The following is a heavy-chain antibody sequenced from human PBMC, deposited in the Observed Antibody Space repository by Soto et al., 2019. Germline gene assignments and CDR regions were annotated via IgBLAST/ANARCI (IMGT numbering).Heavy chain of an antibody. V-gene: IGHV3-23*01. CDR3: AKEETTVSFDY. J-gene: IGHJ4*02. CDR2: ISGSGGST. Sequence: VGSLRLSCAASGFTFSSYAMSWVRQAPGKGLECVSAISGSGGSTYYADSVKGRFNISRDSSKNTLYLQMNSLRAEDTAVYYCAKEETTVSFDYWGQGTLVTVSS. D-gene: IGHD4-17*01. CDR1: GFTFSSYA.